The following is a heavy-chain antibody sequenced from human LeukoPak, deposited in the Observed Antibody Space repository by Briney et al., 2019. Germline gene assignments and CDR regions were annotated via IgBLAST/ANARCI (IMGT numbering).Heavy chain of an antibody. J-gene: IGHJ3*02. D-gene: IGHD3-22*01. V-gene: IGHV4-34*12. CDR1: GGSFSGYY. Sequence: SEPLSLTCAVYGGSFSGYYWGWVRQPPGKALEWMGNIFYSRSTYYSPSLKSRVPISLDTSRNQFSLKLNSVTAADTPVYYCAKSNGYGLIGIWGQGTMVTVSS. CDR2: IFYSRST. CDR3: AKSNGYGLIGI.